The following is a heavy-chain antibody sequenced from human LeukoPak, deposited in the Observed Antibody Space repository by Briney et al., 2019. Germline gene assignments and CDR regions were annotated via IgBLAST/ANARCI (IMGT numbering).Heavy chain of an antibody. Sequence: SETLSLTCTVSGASISSYYWSWIRQPPGKGLEWIGEINHSGSTNYNPSLKSRVTISVDTSKNQFSLKLSSVTAADTAVYYCARLIYYDSSGYHAFDIWGQGTMVTVSS. CDR2: INHSGST. CDR3: ARLIYYDSSGYHAFDI. D-gene: IGHD3-22*01. CDR1: GASISSYY. J-gene: IGHJ3*02. V-gene: IGHV4-34*01.